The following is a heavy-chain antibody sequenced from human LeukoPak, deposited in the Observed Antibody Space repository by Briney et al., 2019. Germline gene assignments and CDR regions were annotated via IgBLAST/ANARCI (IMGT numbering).Heavy chain of an antibody. V-gene: IGHV4-34*01. J-gene: IGHJ4*02. CDR1: GGSFSGYY. CDR2: INHSGST. Sequence: SETLSLTCAVYGGSFSGYYWSWIRQPPGKGLEWIGEINHSGSTNYNPSLKSRVTISVDTSRNQFSLKLSSVTAADTAVYYCARDQGSWFDYWGQGTLVTVSS. CDR3: ARDQGSWFDY. D-gene: IGHD6-13*01.